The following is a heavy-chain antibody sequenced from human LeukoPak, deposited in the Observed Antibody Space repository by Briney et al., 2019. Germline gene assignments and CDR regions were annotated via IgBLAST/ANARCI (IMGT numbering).Heavy chain of an antibody. CDR1: GGSISSYY. J-gene: IGHJ6*03. Sequence: SETLSLTCTVSGGSISSYYWSWIRQPPGKGLEWIGYIYYSGSTNYNPSLKSRVTISVDTSKNQFSLKLSSVTAADTAVYYCARGGKYSSGWYPPYYYYMDVWGKGTTVTVSS. CDR2: IYYSGST. V-gene: IGHV4-59*01. CDR3: ARGGKYSSGWYPPYYYYMDV. D-gene: IGHD6-19*01.